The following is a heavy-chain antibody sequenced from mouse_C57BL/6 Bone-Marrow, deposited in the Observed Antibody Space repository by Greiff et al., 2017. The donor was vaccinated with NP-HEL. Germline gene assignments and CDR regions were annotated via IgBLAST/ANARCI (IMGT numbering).Heavy chain of an antibody. CDR1: GFTFSSYG. Sequence: EVKVVESGGDLVNPGGSLKLSCAASGFTFSSYGMSWVRQTPDKRLEWVATISSGGSYTYYPDSVKGRFTISRDNAKNTLYLQMSSLKSEDTAMYYCARPLMISYWGQGTLVTVSA. CDR2: ISSGGSYT. D-gene: IGHD2-4*01. V-gene: IGHV5-6*01. CDR3: ARPLMISY. J-gene: IGHJ3*01.